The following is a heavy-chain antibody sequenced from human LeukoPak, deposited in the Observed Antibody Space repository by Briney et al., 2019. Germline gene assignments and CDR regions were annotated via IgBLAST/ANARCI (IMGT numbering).Heavy chain of an antibody. V-gene: IGHV1-18*04. Sequence: ASVKVSCKASGYTSTGYYMHWVRQAPGQGLEWMGWISAYNGNTNYAQKLQGRVTMTTDTSTSTAYMELRSLRSDDTAVYYCARDTDDRKGTAAIVHWGQGTLVTVSS. CDR2: ISAYNGNT. CDR1: GYTSTGYY. J-gene: IGHJ1*01. CDR3: ARDTDDRKGTAAIVH. D-gene: IGHD2-2*01.